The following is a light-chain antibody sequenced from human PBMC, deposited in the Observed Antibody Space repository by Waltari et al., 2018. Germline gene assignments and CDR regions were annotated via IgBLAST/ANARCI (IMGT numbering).Light chain of an antibody. CDR2: VGS. Sequence: VMTQSPVSLPVTSGMPASISCRSSQSLLHSNGNNYLDWYLQKPGQSPQLLIYVGSNWASGVPDRFSGSGSGTDFTLRINRVEAEDVGVYYCMQSLQALWTFGQGTKVEIK. V-gene: IGKV2-28*01. CDR1: QSLLHSNGNNY. CDR3: MQSLQALWT. J-gene: IGKJ1*01.